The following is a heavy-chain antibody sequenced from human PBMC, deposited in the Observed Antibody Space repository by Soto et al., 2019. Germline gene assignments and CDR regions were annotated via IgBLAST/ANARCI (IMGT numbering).Heavy chain of an antibody. CDR3: AKDLSDILTGYSVYYYYGMDV. J-gene: IGHJ6*02. D-gene: IGHD3-9*01. CDR2: ISYDGSNK. V-gene: IGHV3-30*18. CDR1: GFTFRSYG. Sequence: QVQLVESGGGVVQPGRSLRLSCAASGFTFRSYGMHWVRQAPGKGLEWVAVISYDGSNKYYADSAKGRFTISRDNSKNTLYLQINSLRAEDTAMYYCAKDLSDILTGYSVYYYYGMDVWGQGTTVTVSS.